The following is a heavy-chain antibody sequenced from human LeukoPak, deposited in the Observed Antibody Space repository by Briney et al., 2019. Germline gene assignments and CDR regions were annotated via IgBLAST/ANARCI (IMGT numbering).Heavy chain of an antibody. D-gene: IGHD3-9*01. J-gene: IGHJ6*02. Sequence: ASVKVSCKASGYTFTSYDINWVGQATGQGREGMGWMNPNRGNTGYAQKFQGRVTMTRNTSISTAYMELSSLRSEDTAVYYCARGLLRYFDWLGFGYYYGMDVWGQGTTVTVSS. CDR2: MNPNRGNT. CDR3: ARGLLRYFDWLGFGYYYGMDV. V-gene: IGHV1-8*01. CDR1: GYTFTSYD.